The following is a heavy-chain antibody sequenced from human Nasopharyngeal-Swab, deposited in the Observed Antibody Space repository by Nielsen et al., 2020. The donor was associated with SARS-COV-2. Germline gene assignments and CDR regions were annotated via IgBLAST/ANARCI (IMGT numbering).Heavy chain of an antibody. J-gene: IGHJ5*02. CDR2: TYHSGST. CDR3: AREHIIGNWFDP. D-gene: IGHD3-3*01. V-gene: IGHV4-59*01. Sequence: WIRQPPGKGLEWIGSTYHSGSTNNNPSLKSRVTITVDTSKNQVSLKLTSVTAADTAVYYCAREHIIGNWFDPWGQGTRVTVSS.